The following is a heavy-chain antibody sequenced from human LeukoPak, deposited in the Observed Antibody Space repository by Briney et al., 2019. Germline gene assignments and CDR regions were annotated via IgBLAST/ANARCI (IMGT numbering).Heavy chain of an antibody. V-gene: IGHV3-64*01. CDR3: ARGSIGWPTGFDY. CDR1: GSTFSSYS. Sequence: QAGGSLRPSCAASGSTFSSYSMHWVRQAPGKGLESVSAINNNGGSTYYANSVKGRFTISRHNSKNTLYLQMGSLRAEDMAMYYCARGSIGWPTGFDYWGQGTLVTVSS. D-gene: IGHD6-19*01. J-gene: IGHJ4*02. CDR2: INNNGGST.